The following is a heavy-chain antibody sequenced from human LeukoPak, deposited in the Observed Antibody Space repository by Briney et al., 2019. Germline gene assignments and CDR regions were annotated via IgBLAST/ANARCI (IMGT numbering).Heavy chain of an antibody. CDR2: IYGGGST. CDR1: GFTVSSNY. D-gene: IGHD6-13*01. V-gene: IGHV3-53*01. Sequence: GGSLRLSCGASGFTVSSNYMSWVRQAPGKGLEWVSVIYGGGSTYYADSVKGRFTIFRDNSKNTLYLQMNTLRAEDTAVYYCARSDGIATAGPFDYWGQGTLVTVS. J-gene: IGHJ4*02. CDR3: ARSDGIATAGPFDY.